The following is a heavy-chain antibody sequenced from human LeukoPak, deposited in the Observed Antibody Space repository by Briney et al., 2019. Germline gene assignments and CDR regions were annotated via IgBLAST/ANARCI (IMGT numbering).Heavy chain of an antibody. D-gene: IGHD3/OR15-3a*01. CDR2: IHHSGNT. CDR1: GGSIGTLY. CDR3: ARDHEVDTYAFSAWIDT. Sequence: PSETLSLTCTVSGGSIGTLYWSWIRQPPGKGLEWIGYIHHSGNTNYNPSLESRVTISLHRSKNQFSLRLNSVTDADTAVYYCARDHEVDTYAFSAWIDTWGQGTPVTVSS. J-gene: IGHJ5*02. V-gene: IGHV4-59*11.